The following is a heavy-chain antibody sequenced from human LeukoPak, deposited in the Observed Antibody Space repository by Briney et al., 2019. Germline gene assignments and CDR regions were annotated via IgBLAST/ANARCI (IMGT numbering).Heavy chain of an antibody. V-gene: IGHV4-34*01. Sequence: SETLSLTCAVYGGSFSGYYWSWIRQPPGKGLEWIGEINHSGSTNYNPSLKSRVTISVDTSKNQFSLKLSSVTAADTAVYYCARGPRSVGPVRFDYWGQGTLVTVSS. CDR2: INHSGST. D-gene: IGHD3/OR15-3a*01. CDR1: GGSFSGYY. CDR3: ARGPRSVGPVRFDY. J-gene: IGHJ4*02.